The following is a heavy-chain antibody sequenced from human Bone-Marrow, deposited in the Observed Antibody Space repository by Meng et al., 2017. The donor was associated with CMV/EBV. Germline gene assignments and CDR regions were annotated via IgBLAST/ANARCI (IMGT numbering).Heavy chain of an antibody. CDR1: GFTFSSYW. CDR3: AREGGYYDFWSGYSSPRYYFDY. D-gene: IGHD3-3*01. CDR2: IKQDGSEK. J-gene: IGHJ4*02. Sequence: LSLTCAASGFTFSSYWMSWVRQAPGKGLEWVANIKQDGSEKYYVDSVKGRFTISRDNAKNSLYLQMNSLRAEDTAVYYCAREGGYYDFWSGYSSPRYYFDYWGQGTLVTVSA. V-gene: IGHV3-7*01.